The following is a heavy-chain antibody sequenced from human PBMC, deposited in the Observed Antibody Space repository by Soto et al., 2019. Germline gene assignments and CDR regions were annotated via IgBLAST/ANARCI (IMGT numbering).Heavy chain of an antibody. V-gene: IGHV4-30-2*01. Sequence: SETLSLTCAVSGGSINSCGYSWSWIRQPPGKGLEWIGYIYHSGRTYYNPSLKSRVTISVDRSKNQFSLKLTSVTAADTAVYYCARDKITGLFDYWGQGTLVTVSS. J-gene: IGHJ4*02. CDR2: IYHSGRT. CDR1: GGSINSCGYS. CDR3: ARDKITGLFDY. D-gene: IGHD2-8*02.